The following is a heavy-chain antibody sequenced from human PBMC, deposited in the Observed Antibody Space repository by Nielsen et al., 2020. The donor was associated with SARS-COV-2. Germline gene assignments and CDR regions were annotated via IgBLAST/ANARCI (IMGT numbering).Heavy chain of an antibody. Sequence: SETLSLTCGLNGASFSGYYWGWIRQPPGKGLEWIGDITRSGNTNYNPALRSRVTISVDTSKNQFSLKLSSVTAADTAVYYCARVSGSSVTFDYWGQGTLVTVSS. D-gene: IGHD1-26*01. CDR2: ITRSGNT. V-gene: IGHV4-34*01. CDR1: GASFSGYY. CDR3: ARVSGSSVTFDY. J-gene: IGHJ4*02.